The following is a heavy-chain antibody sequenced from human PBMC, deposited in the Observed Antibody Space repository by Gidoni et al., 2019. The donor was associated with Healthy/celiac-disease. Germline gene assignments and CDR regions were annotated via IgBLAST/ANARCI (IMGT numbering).Heavy chain of an antibody. Sequence: QVQLQESGPGLVKPSETLSLTCAVSGYSIILGYYWGWIRQPPGKGLGWIGSIYHSGRTYYNPSLKSRVNISVDTSKNQFSLKLSSVTAADTAVYYCARGGRSGAAAAGYAKGMDVWGKGTTVTVSS. CDR3: ARGGRSGAAAAGYAKGMDV. CDR1: GYSIILGYY. V-gene: IGHV4-38-2*01. D-gene: IGHD6-13*01. J-gene: IGHJ6*04. CDR2: IYHSGRT.